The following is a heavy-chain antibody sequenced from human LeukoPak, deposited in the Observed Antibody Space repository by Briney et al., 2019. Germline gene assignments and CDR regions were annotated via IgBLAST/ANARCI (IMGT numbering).Heavy chain of an antibody. CDR3: ASRDSSWHYFVS. Sequence: AESLQISCQASEYISSIYWNGWVRQMPGKGLEWMGIIYPGDSDTRYSPSSQGQPTISADKSISTAYLQWSSLKAWDTGMYSCASRDSSWHYFVSWGQGTLVTVSS. J-gene: IGHJ4*02. CDR2: IYPGDSDT. D-gene: IGHD6-13*01. CDR1: EYISSIYW. V-gene: IGHV5-51*01.